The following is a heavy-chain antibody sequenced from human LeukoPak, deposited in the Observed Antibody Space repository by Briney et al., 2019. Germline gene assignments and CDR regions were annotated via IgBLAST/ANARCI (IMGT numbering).Heavy chain of an antibody. V-gene: IGHV3-30*03. CDR2: ISDDGTRK. J-gene: IGHJ3*02. CDR3: AREFSGYAFDI. D-gene: IGHD5-12*01. Sequence: GRSLRLSCAASGFTFSSYGIHWVRLAPGKGLEWVAVISDDGTRKYYADSAQGRFTISRDNSKNTVYVQMNSLRAEDMAVYYCAREFSGYAFDIWGQGTMVTVS. CDR1: GFTFSSYG.